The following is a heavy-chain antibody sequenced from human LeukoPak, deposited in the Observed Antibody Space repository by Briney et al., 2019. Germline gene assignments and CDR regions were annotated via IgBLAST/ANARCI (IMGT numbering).Heavy chain of an antibody. CDR1: GFTFSSYA. CDR2: ISGSGGST. CDR3: ARDAWSGSSNWFDP. J-gene: IGHJ5*02. V-gene: IGHV3-23*01. D-gene: IGHD3-3*01. Sequence: PGGSLRLSCAASGFTFSSYAMSWVRQAPGKGLEWVSAISGSGGSTYYADSVKGRFTISRDNAKNSLYLQMNSLRAEDTAVYYCARDAWSGSSNWFDPWGQGTLVTVSS.